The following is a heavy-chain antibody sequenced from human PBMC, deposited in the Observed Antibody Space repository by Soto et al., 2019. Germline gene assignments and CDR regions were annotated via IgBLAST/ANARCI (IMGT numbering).Heavy chain of an antibody. J-gene: IGHJ5*02. Sequence: GASVKVSCKASGYTFVDHALHWVRQAPGQRLEWVGWMNPATGNIKYSHKFEDRVTITRDTSTRTAYMELRSLRSEDTAVYFCTGEGVVGEKWNEPWGRGPLVTVAS. D-gene: IGHD3-22*01. V-gene: IGHV1-3*01. CDR2: MNPATGNI. CDR3: TGEGVVGEKWNEP. CDR1: GYTFVDHA.